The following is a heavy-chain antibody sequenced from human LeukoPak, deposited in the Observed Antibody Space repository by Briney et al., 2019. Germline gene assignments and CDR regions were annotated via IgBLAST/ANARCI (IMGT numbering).Heavy chain of an antibody. V-gene: IGHV1-2*02. CDR3: ARDTTMITYWFDP. Sequence: ASVKVSCKASGYTFTGQYMHWVRQAPGQGLEWMGLINPNSGGTNYAQKFQGRVTMTRDTSISTAYMELSRLRSDDTAVYYCARDTTMITYWFDPWGQGTLVTVSS. D-gene: IGHD5-18*01. J-gene: IGHJ5*02. CDR2: INPNSGGT. CDR1: GYTFTGQY.